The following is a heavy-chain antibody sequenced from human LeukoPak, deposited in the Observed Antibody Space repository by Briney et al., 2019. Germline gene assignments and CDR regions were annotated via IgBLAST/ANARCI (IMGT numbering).Heavy chain of an antibody. D-gene: IGHD3-10*01. J-gene: IGHJ4*02. V-gene: IGHV3-23*01. CDR1: GFTFSSYA. Sequence: GGSLRLSCAASGFTFSSYAMSWVRQAPGKGLEWVSAISGSGGSTYYADSVKGRFTISRDNSKNTLYLQMNSLRAEDTAVYYCAKSPVRAGSSPPRFDYWGQGTLVTVSS. CDR2: ISGSGGST. CDR3: AKSPVRAGSSPPRFDY.